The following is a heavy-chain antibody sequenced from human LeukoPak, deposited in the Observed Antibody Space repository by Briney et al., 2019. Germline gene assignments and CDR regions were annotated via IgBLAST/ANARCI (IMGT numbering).Heavy chain of an antibody. CDR1: GFTFSSYS. V-gene: IGHV3-48*01. Sequence: GGSLRLSCAASGFTFSSYSMNWVRQAPGKGLEWVSYIGSSSSTTISYADSGKGRFTISRDSAKNSLYLQMNSLRAEDTAVYYCTVWLAGVSSGSGGIDYWGQGTLVTVSS. J-gene: IGHJ4*02. CDR2: IGSSSSTTI. CDR3: TVWLAGVSSGSGGIDY. D-gene: IGHD3-10*01.